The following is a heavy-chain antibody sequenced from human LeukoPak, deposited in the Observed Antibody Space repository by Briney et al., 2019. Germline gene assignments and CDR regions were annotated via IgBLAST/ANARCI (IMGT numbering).Heavy chain of an antibody. Sequence: ASVKVSCKASGYTFTSYDISWVRQAPGQGLEWMGWINPNSGGTNYAQKFQGRVTMTRDTSISTAYMELSRLRSDDTAVYYCARVRDGYNDAYDIWGQGTMVTVTS. J-gene: IGHJ3*02. CDR3: ARVRDGYNDAYDI. D-gene: IGHD5-24*01. V-gene: IGHV1-2*02. CDR2: INPNSGGT. CDR1: GYTFTSYD.